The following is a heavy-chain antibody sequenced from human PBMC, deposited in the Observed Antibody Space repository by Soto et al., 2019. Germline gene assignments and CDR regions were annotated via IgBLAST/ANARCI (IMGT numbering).Heavy chain of an antibody. CDR3: ARGSGVATKVTFEY. V-gene: IGHV4-34*01. J-gene: IGHJ4*02. CDR2: INHSGST. CDR1: GGSFSGYY. Sequence: PSETLSLTCAVYGGSFSGYYWSWIRQPPGKGLEWIGEINHSGSTNYNPSLKSRVTISVDTSKNQFSLKLSSVTAADTAVYYCARGSGVATKVTFEYWGQGILVTVSS. D-gene: IGHD4-17*01.